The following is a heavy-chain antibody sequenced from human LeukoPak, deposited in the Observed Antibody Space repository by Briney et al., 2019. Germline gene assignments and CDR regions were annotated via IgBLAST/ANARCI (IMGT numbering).Heavy chain of an antibody. J-gene: IGHJ4*02. V-gene: IGHV4-39*02. CDR2: IHYGGTT. Sequence: SETLSLTCTVSGGSIGSGYYWAWIRQPPGKGLEWIGSIHYGGTTHYNPSLQSRVTISADTSKNQFALDLRSVAAADTAVYYCTRDIGDFVSDFWGQGTLVTVSS. CDR3: TRDIGDFVSDF. CDR1: GGSIGSGYY. D-gene: IGHD2-21*02.